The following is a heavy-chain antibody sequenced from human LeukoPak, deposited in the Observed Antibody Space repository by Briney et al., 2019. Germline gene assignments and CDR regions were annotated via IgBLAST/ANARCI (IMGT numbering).Heavy chain of an antibody. D-gene: IGHD6-19*01. CDR3: VKAPGEQWLEHYFDY. Sequence: PGGSLRLSCAASGFSFSDYSMNWVRQAPGGGLEWVSFISSSSSYIYYADSMKGRFTISRDNAKNSLYLQMNSLRAEDTALYYCVKAPGEQWLEHYFDYWGQGTLVTVSS. V-gene: IGHV3-21*04. CDR1: GFSFSDYS. CDR2: ISSSSSYI. J-gene: IGHJ4*02.